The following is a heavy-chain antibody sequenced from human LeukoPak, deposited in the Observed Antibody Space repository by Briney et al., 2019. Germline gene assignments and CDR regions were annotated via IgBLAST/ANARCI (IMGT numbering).Heavy chain of an antibody. Sequence: PGGSLRLSCAASGLSFSFYAMSWVRQAPGKGLERVSSISGGGAGTYYADSVRGRFTISRDNSKNTLYLQMNSLRAEDTALYYCAKDFVRYNIQFDYWGQRALVTVSS. CDR2: ISGGGAGT. D-gene: IGHD1-1*01. CDR3: AKDFVRYNIQFDY. J-gene: IGHJ4*02. V-gene: IGHV3-23*01. CDR1: GLSFSFYA.